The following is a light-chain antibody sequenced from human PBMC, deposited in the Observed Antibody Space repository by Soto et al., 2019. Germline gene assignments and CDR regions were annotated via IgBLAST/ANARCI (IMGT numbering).Light chain of an antibody. V-gene: IGKV1-5*01. Sequence: DIQITQSPSTLSASVGDRVTITCRASQSVRTWLAWYQQKPGKAPKLLIYDASRLESGVPSRFSGSGSGTEFTLTISSLQPDDFATYYCQQYVSYRTFGQGTKVDIK. CDR1: QSVRTW. J-gene: IGKJ1*01. CDR2: DAS. CDR3: QQYVSYRT.